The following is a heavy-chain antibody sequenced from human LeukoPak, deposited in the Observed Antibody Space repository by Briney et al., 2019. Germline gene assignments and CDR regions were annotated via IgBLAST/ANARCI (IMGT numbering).Heavy chain of an antibody. J-gene: IGHJ4*02. D-gene: IGHD7-27*01. CDR2: MSPNSGDT. CDR1: GYTFTTHD. CDR3: VRTPPNWGFDY. Sequence: ASVKVSCKASGYTFTTHDINWVRQATGQGLEWLGWMSPNSGDTGYAQKFQGRVTMTSDSSISTAYMELSSLRSEDTAIYYCVRTPPNWGFDYWGQGTLVAVSS. V-gene: IGHV1-8*01.